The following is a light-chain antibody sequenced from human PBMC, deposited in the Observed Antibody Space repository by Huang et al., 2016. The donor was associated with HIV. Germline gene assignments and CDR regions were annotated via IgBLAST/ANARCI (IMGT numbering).Light chain of an antibody. J-gene: IGKJ1*01. Sequence: IRITQAPSSLSASTGDRVTIACRASEDISNYLAWFQQKPGRAPKLLIYAASTLQYGVPSRFRGNVSATDFTLTIACLQSEDFATYYCQQYNSYPWTFGQGTQLEI. CDR3: QQYNSYPWT. CDR2: AAS. V-gene: IGKV1-8*01. CDR1: EDISNY.